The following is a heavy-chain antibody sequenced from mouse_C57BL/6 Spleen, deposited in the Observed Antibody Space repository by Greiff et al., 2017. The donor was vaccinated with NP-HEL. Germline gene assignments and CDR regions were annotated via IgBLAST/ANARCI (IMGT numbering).Heavy chain of an antibody. CDR2: IYPGDGDT. V-gene: IGHV1-80*01. J-gene: IGHJ4*01. D-gene: IGHD1-1*01. Sequence: QVQLQQSGAELVKPGASVKISCKASGYAFSSYWMNWVKQRPGKGLEWIGQIYPGDGDTNYNGKFKGKATLTADKSSSTAYMQLSSLTSEDSAVYYCARRGNYYGSSYLYAMDYWGQGTSVTVSS. CDR1: GYAFSSYW. CDR3: ARRGNYYGSSYLYAMDY.